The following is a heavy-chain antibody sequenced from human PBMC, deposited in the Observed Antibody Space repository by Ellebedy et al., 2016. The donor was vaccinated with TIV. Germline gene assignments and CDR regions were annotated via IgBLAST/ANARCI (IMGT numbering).Heavy chain of an antibody. D-gene: IGHD5-12*01. CDR2: IKLDGSQE. CDR3: ARDRGSGYVGGWFDP. V-gene: IGHV3-7*01. Sequence: GESLKISCAASGFTFSSYWMGWVRQAPGKGLEWVANIKLDGSQEYYLDSVKGRFTISRDNGKNSLYLQMNSLRAEDTAVYYCARDRGSGYVGGWFDPWGQGTQVIVSS. CDR1: GFTFSSYW. J-gene: IGHJ5*02.